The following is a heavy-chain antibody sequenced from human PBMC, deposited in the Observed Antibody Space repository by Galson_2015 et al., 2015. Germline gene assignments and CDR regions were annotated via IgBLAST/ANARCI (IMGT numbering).Heavy chain of an antibody. CDR3: AKGGYDILTGTPPPLDY. Sequence: SLRLSCAASEFTFSSYAMSWVRQAPGKGLEWVSVISGGGDITYCADSVKGRFTISRDNSKNTLYLQMNSLRAGDTAVYYCAKGGYDILTGTPPPLDYWGQGTLVTVSS. CDR1: EFTFSSYA. CDR2: ISGGGDIT. D-gene: IGHD3-9*01. V-gene: IGHV3-23*01. J-gene: IGHJ4*02.